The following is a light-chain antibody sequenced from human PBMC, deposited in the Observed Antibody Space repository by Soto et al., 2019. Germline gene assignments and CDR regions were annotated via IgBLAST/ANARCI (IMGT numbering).Light chain of an antibody. V-gene: IGKV3-20*01. CDR3: QQYGSSPYT. CDR2: GTS. J-gene: IGKJ5*01. Sequence: EIVVTQSPCTLSLSPGERATLSCRASQSSSTTYLAWYQQRPAQAPRLLIYGTSSRATGIPDRFSGSGSATDFTLTINRLEPEDFAVYYCQQYGSSPYTFGQGTRLEIK. CDR1: QSSSTTY.